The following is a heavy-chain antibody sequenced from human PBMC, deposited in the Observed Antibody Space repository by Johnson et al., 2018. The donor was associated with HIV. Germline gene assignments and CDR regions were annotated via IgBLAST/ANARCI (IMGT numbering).Heavy chain of an antibody. D-gene: IGHD3-16*02. CDR3: TTAIVIDAFDI. J-gene: IGHJ3*02. CDR2: IKRKIEGETT. V-gene: IGHV3-15*01. Sequence: VQLVESGGGLVLPGGSLRLSCAASGFTFSNVWMTWVRQAPGKGLEWVGRIKRKIEGETTDYAAPVKGRFTISRDDSKNTLYLQMNSLTTEDTAVYYCTTAIVIDAFDIWGQGTMVTVSS. CDR1: GFTFSNVW.